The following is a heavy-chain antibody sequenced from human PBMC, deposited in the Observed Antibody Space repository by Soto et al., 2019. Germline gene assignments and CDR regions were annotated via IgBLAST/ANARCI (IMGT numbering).Heavy chain of an antibody. J-gene: IGHJ6*02. CDR2: IKSKTDGGTT. CDR1: GFTFSNAW. Sequence: GGSLRLSCAASGFTFSNAWMNWVRQAPGKGLEWVGRIKSKTDGGTTDYAAPVKGRFTISRDDSKNTLYLQMNSLKTEETAVYYCTTDRFKKEVKSAYYDFWSGYYYGYYGMDVWGQGTTVTVSS. D-gene: IGHD3-3*01. V-gene: IGHV3-15*07. CDR3: TTDRFKKEVKSAYYDFWSGYYYGYYGMDV.